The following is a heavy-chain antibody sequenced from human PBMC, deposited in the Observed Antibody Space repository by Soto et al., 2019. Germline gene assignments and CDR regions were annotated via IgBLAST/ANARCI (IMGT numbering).Heavy chain of an antibody. CDR1: GYTFTGYY. CDR2: INPNSGGT. V-gene: IGHV1-2*02. CDR3: ARHISNFRYYYYAMDV. Sequence: ASVKVSCKASGYTFTGYYMHWVRQAPGQGLEWMGWINPNSGGTNYAQKFQGRVTMTRDKSTNTAYLQWNTLRASDTAMYYCARHISNFRYYYYAMDVWGQGTTVTVSS. J-gene: IGHJ6*02. D-gene: IGHD4-4*01.